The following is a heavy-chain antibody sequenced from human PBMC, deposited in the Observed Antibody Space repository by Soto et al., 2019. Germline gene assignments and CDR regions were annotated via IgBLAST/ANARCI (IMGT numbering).Heavy chain of an antibody. CDR1: GVSISGSTFY. CDR2: VYYNENT. D-gene: IGHD6-25*01. J-gene: IGHJ1*01. Sequence: QIHLHESGPGLVKPSETLSLTCSVSGVSISGSTFYWGWIRQSPGKGLEWIGSVYYNENTYYNPSLARRVTMSLLPSQNRFSQNLRSVTAAYTALYDCSRLLGLRAAASWGQGTLLTVSS. CDR3: SRLLGLRAAAS. V-gene: IGHV4-39*01.